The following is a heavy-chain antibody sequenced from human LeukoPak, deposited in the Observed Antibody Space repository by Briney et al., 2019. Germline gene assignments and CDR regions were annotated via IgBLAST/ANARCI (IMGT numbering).Heavy chain of an antibody. D-gene: IGHD6-13*01. V-gene: IGHV1-18*04. Sequence: RASVKVSCKASGYTFTGYYMHWVRQAPGQGLEWMGWISAYNGNTNYAQKLQGRVTMTRDMSTSTVYMELSSLRSEDTAVYYCARDGGIAAAGTALLGATFPFDYWGQGTLVTVSS. CDR1: GYTFTGYY. CDR2: ISAYNGNT. CDR3: ARDGGIAAAGTALLGATFPFDY. J-gene: IGHJ4*02.